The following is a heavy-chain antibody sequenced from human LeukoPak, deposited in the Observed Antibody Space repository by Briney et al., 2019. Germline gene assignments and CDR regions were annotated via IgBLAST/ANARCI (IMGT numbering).Heavy chain of an antibody. V-gene: IGHV1-69*13. CDR2: IIPIFGTA. Sequence: GASVKVSCKASGGTFSSYAISWVRQAPGQGLEWMGGIIPIFGTANHAQKFQGRVTITADESTSTAYMELSRLRSDDTAVYYCARGGATIAWFDPWGQGTLVTVSS. D-gene: IGHD5-12*01. CDR1: GGTFSSYA. CDR3: ARGGATIAWFDP. J-gene: IGHJ5*02.